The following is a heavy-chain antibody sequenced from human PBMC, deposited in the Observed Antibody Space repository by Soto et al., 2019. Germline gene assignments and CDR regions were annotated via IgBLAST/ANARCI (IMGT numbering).Heavy chain of an antibody. Sequence: PSETLSLTCAVSGGSISSSNWWSWVRQPPGKVLEWIGEIYHSGSTNYNPSLKSRVTISVDKSKNQFSLKLSSVTAADTAVYYCARYPHDDSYYGMDVWGQGTTVTVSS. CDR1: GGSISSSNW. J-gene: IGHJ6*02. D-gene: IGHD3-22*01. CDR2: IYHSGST. CDR3: ARYPHDDSYYGMDV. V-gene: IGHV4-4*02.